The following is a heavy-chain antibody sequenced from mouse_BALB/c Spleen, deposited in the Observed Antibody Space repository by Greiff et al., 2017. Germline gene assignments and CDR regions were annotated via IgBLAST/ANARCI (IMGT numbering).Heavy chain of an antibody. J-gene: IGHJ4*01. D-gene: IGHD2-4*01. V-gene: IGHV1-7*01. CDR1: GYTFTSYW. Sequence: QVKVEESGAELAKPGASVKMSCKASGYTFTSYWMHWVKQRPGQGLEWIGYINPSTGYTEYNQKFKDKATLTADKSSSTAYMQLSSLTSEDSAVYYCARGDYDVRVAMDYWGQGTSVTVSS. CDR2: INPSTGYT. CDR3: ARGDYDVRVAMDY.